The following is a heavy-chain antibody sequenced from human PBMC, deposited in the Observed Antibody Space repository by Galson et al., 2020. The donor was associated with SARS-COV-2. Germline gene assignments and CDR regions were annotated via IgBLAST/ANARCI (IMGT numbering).Heavy chain of an antibody. J-gene: IGHJ6*02. CDR3: ARKLYCSSTSCYNYYGMDV. D-gene: IGHD2-2*02. Sequence: TGGSLRLSCAASGFTFSSYGMHWVRQAPGKGLEWVAVIWYDGSNKYYADSVKGRFTISRDNSKNTLYLQMNSLRAEDTAVYYCARKLYCSSTSCYNYYGMDVWGQGTTVTVSS. V-gene: IGHV3-33*01. CDR1: GFTFSSYG. CDR2: IWYDGSNK.